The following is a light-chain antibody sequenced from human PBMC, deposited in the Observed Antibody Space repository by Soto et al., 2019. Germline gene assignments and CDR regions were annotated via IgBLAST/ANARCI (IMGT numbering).Light chain of an antibody. CDR2: DAS. V-gene: IGKV3-11*01. CDR1: QSVSSY. J-gene: IGKJ1*01. Sequence: EIVLTQSPATLSLSPGERATLSCRASQSVSSYLAWYQQKPGQAPRLLIYDASNRATGIPARFSGSGSGTDFTLTISSLEPKDCAVYYCQQRSNWPPWTDGQGSKVEIK. CDR3: QQRSNWPPWT.